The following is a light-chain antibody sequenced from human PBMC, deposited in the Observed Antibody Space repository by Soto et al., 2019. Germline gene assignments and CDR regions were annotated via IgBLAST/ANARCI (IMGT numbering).Light chain of an antibody. CDR1: SGHSNYA. V-gene: IGLV4-69*01. J-gene: IGLJ2*01. CDR3: QTWGSGIVV. CDR2: LNSDGSH. Sequence: QPVLTQSPSASASLGASVKLTCTLSSGHSNYAIAWHQQQSEKGPRYLMKLNSDGSHSKGDGIPDRFPGSSSGAERYLTISSLRSEDEADYYCQTWGSGIVVFGGGTKLTVL.